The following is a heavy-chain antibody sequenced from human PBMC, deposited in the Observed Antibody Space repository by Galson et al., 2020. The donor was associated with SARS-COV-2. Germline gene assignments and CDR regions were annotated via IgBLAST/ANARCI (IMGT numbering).Heavy chain of an antibody. CDR3: AKSRDGYKFFYY. J-gene: IGHJ4*02. D-gene: IGHD5-12*01. V-gene: IGHV3-30-3*01. Sequence: GESLKISCAASGFIFSTYAMHWVRQAPGKGLEWVAVISYDGSNNYYADSVKGRFTLSRDNSKNTLYLQMNSLRAEDTAVYYCAKSRDGYKFFYYWGQGTLVTVSS. CDR1: GFIFSTYA. CDR2: ISYDGSNN.